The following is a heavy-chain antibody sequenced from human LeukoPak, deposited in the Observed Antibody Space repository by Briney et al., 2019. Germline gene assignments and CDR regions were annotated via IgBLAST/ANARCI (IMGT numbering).Heavy chain of an antibody. D-gene: IGHD6-19*01. J-gene: IGHJ4*02. V-gene: IGHV3-7*01. CDR1: GFTFSSYR. CDR2: IKQDGSEK. Sequence: GGSLRLSCAASGFTFSSYRMSWVRQAPGKGLDWVANIKQDGSEKYYVDSVKGRFTISRDNAKNSLYLQMNSLRAEDTAVYYCAREGYSSSGIFDYWGQGTLVTVSS. CDR3: AREGYSSSGIFDY.